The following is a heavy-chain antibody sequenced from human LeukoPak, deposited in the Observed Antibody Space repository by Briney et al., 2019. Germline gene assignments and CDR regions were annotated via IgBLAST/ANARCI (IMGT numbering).Heavy chain of an antibody. CDR1: GFTLSRFW. D-gene: IGHD2-8*01. V-gene: IGHV3-7*05. CDR3: ARRAYGAFDI. Sequence: PGGSLRLSCAASGFTLSRFWMRWVRQAPGKGLEWVANIKQDGSEKYCMDSVKGRFTISRDNAKNSLYLQMNSLRVEDTAVYYCARRAYGAFDIWGQGTMVTVSS. CDR2: IKQDGSEK. J-gene: IGHJ3*02.